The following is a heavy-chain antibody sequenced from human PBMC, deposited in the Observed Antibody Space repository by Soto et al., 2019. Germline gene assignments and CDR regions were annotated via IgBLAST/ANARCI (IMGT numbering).Heavy chain of an antibody. D-gene: IGHD4-17*01. CDR1: GGSFSGYY. CDR3: ARQGDYGDDY. CDR2: INHSGTT. V-gene: IGHV4-34*01. Sequence: RTCAVYGGSFSGYYWTWIRQPPGKGLEWIGDINHSGTTNYNASLKSRVTISQDTSKKQFSLKLSSVTAADAAVYYCARQGDYGDDYWGQGTLVTVSS. J-gene: IGHJ4*02.